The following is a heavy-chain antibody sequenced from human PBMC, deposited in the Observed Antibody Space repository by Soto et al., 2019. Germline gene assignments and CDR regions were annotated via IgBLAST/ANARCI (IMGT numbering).Heavy chain of an antibody. CDR1: GFTFSSYG. Sequence: PGGSLRLSCAASGFTFSSYGMHWVRQAPGKGLEWVAVISYDGSNKYYADSVKGRFTISRDNSKNTLYLQMNSLRAEDTAVYYCAKDFYFRTPSYYFDYWGQGTLVTVSS. J-gene: IGHJ4*02. V-gene: IGHV3-30*18. CDR2: ISYDGSNK. CDR3: AKDFYFRTPSYYFDY. D-gene: IGHD3-10*01.